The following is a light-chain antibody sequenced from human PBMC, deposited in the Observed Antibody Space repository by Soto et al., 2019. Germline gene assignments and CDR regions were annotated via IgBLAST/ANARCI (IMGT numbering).Light chain of an antibody. CDR2: SSN. V-gene: IGLV1-44*01. Sequence: QSVLTQPPSTSGTPGQRVTISCSGSSSNIGSNTVNWYQQLPGTAPKLLIYSSNQRPSGVPDRFSGSKSGTSASLAISGLQSEDEADYYCEAWDDSLNGPLFGGGTKLTVL. J-gene: IGLJ2*01. CDR1: SSNIGSNT. CDR3: EAWDDSLNGPL.